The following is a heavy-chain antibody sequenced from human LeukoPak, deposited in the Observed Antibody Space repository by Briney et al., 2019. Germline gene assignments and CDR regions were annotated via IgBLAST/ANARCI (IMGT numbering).Heavy chain of an antibody. V-gene: IGHV3-21*01. J-gene: IGHJ4*02. CDR3: ARGLDGYKAAY. CDR2: ISSSGSFI. Sequence: PGGSLRLSCAASGFTFSSFSMDCGRQAPGKGLEWVSSISSSGSFISYADSVKGRFTISRDNAKNSLYLQMNSLRAEDTAVYYCARGLDGYKAAYWGQGTLVTVSS. CDR1: GFTFSSFS. D-gene: IGHD5-24*01.